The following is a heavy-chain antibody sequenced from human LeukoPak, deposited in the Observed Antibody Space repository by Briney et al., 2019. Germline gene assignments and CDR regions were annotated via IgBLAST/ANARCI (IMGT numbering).Heavy chain of an antibody. V-gene: IGHV3-15*01. J-gene: IGHJ4*02. CDR3: TTDKVSGWNLGY. CDR2: IKSKTDGGTT. Sequence: GGSLRLSCAASGFTFSNAWMSWVRQAPGKGLEWVGRIKSKTDGGTTNYAATIKGKFTISRDDSKNTLYLQMNILKTEDTAVYYCTTDKVSGWNLGYWGQGTLVTVSS. CDR1: GFTFSNAW. D-gene: IGHD6-19*01.